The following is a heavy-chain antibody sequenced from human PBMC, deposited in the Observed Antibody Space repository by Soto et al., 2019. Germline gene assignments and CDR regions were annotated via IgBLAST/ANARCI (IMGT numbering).Heavy chain of an antibody. CDR1: GFTFSNYA. V-gene: IGHV3-23*01. J-gene: IGHJ4*02. CDR2: IAGSGDNT. Sequence: SLRLSCAASGFTFSNYAMTWVRQAPGKGLEWVSSIAGSGDNTYSADSVKGRFTISRDNSKNTVYLQMNSLRGEDTAVYYCARAPDYGGNYFDYWGQGTLVTVSS. D-gene: IGHD4-17*01. CDR3: ARAPDYGGNYFDY.